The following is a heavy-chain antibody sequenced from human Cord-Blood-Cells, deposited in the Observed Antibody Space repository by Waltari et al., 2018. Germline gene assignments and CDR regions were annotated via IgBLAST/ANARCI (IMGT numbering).Heavy chain of an antibody. D-gene: IGHD6-13*01. J-gene: IGHJ4*02. CDR1: GGAISSYY. Sequence: QVQLQESCPGLVKPSETLSLTCTVSGGAISSYYWSWIRQPAGKGLGWIGGSYTRGSTNYNPSLTSRVTMSVDTSKNQFSLKLSSVTAADTAVYYCARGSSWIDFWGQGTLVTVSS. CDR2: SYTRGST. V-gene: IGHV4-4*07. CDR3: ARGSSWIDF.